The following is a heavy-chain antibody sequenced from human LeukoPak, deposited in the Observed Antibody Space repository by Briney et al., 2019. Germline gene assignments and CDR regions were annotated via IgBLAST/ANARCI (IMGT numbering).Heavy chain of an antibody. CDR2: IYYSGST. J-gene: IGHJ4*01. CDR3: ARRSYDSSGYYVH. Sequence: KPSETLSLTCTVSGGSISSYYWGWIRQPPGKGLEWIGIIYYSGSTYYNPSLKSRVTISVDTSKNHFSLKLSSVTAADTAVYYCARRSYDSSGYYVHWGQGTLVTVSP. D-gene: IGHD3-22*01. V-gene: IGHV4-39*02. CDR1: GGSISSYY.